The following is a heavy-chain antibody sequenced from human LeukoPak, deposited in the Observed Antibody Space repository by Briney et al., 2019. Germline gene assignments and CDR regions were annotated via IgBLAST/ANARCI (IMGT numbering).Heavy chain of an antibody. J-gene: IGHJ6*02. CDR3: ARDGLTGTPYYDFWSGYLIHYGMDV. CDR1: GFTFSDYY. D-gene: IGHD3-3*01. CDR2: ISSSGSTI. V-gene: IGHV3-11*01. Sequence: GGSLRLSCAASGFTFSDYYMSWIRQAPGKGLEWVSYISSSGSTIYYADSVKGRFTISRDNAKNSLYLQMNSLRAEDTAVYCCARDGLTGTPYYDFWSGYLIHYGMDVWGQGTTVTVSS.